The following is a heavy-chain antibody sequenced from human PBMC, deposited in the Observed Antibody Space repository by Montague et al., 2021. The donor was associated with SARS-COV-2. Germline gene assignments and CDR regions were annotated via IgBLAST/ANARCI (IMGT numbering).Heavy chain of an antibody. CDR3: AKGHLEYCSGGTCYSVGMDV. Sequence: SLRLSCAASGSTFDDYAMHWVRQAPGKGLEWVSLISKNGDRTYYADSVKGRFTISRDNSKNSLYLQMNSQRIEDSALYYCAKGHLEYCSGGTCYSVGMDVWGQGTTVTVSS. V-gene: IGHV3-43*02. CDR1: GSTFDDYA. J-gene: IGHJ6*01. D-gene: IGHD2-15*01. CDR2: ISKNGDRT.